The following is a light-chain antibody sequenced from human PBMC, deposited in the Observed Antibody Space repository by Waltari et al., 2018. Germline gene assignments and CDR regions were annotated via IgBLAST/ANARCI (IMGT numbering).Light chain of an antibody. CDR3: SSYTSSSTLSV. CDR1: SSDVGGYNY. CDR2: DVS. Sequence: QSALTQPASVSGSPGQSITISCTGTSSDVGGYNYVSWYQQHPGKAPKLMIYDVSNRPSGVSNRFFGSKSGNTASLTISGLQAEDEADYYCSSYTSSSTLSVFGTGTKVTVL. J-gene: IGLJ1*01. V-gene: IGLV2-14*01.